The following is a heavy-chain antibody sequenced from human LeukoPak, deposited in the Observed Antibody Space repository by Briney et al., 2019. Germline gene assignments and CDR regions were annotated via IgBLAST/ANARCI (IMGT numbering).Heavy chain of an antibody. J-gene: IGHJ5*02. D-gene: IGHD2/OR15-2a*01. CDR1: GFTFSDYY. CDR3: ARGKTSQNIVTRKTYNWFDP. Sequence: KSGGSLRLSCAASGFTFSDYYMSWIRQAPGKGLEWVSSISSSSNYIYYADSVKGRFTISRDNAKNSLYLQMKSLRAEDTAVYYCARGKTSQNIVTRKTYNWFDPWGQGTLVTVSS. V-gene: IGHV3-11*06. CDR2: ISSSSNYI.